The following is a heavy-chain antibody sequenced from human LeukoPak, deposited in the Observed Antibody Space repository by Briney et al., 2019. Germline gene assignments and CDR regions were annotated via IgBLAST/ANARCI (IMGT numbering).Heavy chain of an antibody. D-gene: IGHD6-6*01. Sequence: ASVKVSCRASGYTFTGNYIHWVRQAPGQGLEWMGWINPNSGGTKFAQRFQGRVSMTRDTSITTAYMDLRRLTSDDTAVYYCARGDRSSSILEDAFDLWGPGTMVSVSS. V-gene: IGHV1-2*02. CDR2: INPNSGGT. CDR1: GYTFTGNY. CDR3: ARGDRSSSILEDAFDL. J-gene: IGHJ3*01.